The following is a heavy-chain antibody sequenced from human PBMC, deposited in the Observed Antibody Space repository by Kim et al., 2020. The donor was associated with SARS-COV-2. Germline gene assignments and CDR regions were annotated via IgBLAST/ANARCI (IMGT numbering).Heavy chain of an antibody. CDR1: GFTFSSYW. D-gene: IGHD5-12*01. Sequence: GGSLRLSCAASGFTFSSYWMHWVRQAPGKGLVWVSRINSDGSSTSYADSVKGRFTISRDNAKNTLYLQMNSLRAEDTAVYYCARVRGDGYNYETFDYWGQGTLVTVSS. V-gene: IGHV3-74*01. CDR2: INSDGSST. CDR3: ARVRGDGYNYETFDY. J-gene: IGHJ4*02.